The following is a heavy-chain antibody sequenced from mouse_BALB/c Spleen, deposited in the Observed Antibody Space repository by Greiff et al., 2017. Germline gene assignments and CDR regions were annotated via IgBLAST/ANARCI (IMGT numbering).Heavy chain of an antibody. J-gene: IGHJ2*01. CDR2: IDPANGNT. CDR1: GFNIKDTY. Sequence: VQLQQSGAELVKPGASVKLSCTASGFNIKDTYMHWVKQRPEQGLEWIGRIDPANGNTKYDPKFQGKATITADTSSNTAYLQLSSLTSEDTAVYYCASRPSPYYFDYWGQGTTLTVSS. CDR3: ASRPSPYYFDY. V-gene: IGHV14-3*02.